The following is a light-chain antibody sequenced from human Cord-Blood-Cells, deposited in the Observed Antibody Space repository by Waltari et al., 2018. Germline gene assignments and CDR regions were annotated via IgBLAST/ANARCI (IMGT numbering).Light chain of an antibody. CDR1: QTISSY. J-gene: IGKJ5*01. Sequence: DIQMTQSPSSLSASVGDRVTITCRASQTISSYLNWYQKKPGKAPKLLFYAASSLPSGVPSRFSGSGSGTDFTLPIGSLQPEDFATYSCQQSYSTPITFGQGTRLEIK. CDR3: QQSYSTPIT. CDR2: AAS. V-gene: IGKV1-39*01.